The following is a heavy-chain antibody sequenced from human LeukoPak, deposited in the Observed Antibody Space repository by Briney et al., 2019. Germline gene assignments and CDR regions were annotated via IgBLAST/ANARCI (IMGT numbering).Heavy chain of an antibody. Sequence: GGSLRLSCAASGFTVSSNYMNWVRQAPGKGLQWVSVIYSGGSTYYADSVKGRFTISRDNSKNTLYLQMNSLRAEDTAVYYCAKLRGDSSGLDYWGQGTLVTVSS. CDR1: GFTVSSNY. CDR3: AKLRGDSSGLDY. CDR2: IYSGGST. J-gene: IGHJ4*02. D-gene: IGHD1-7*01. V-gene: IGHV3-53*01.